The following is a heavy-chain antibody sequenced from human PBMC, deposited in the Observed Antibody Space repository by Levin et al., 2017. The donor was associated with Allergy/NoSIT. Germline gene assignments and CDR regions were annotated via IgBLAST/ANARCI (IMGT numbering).Heavy chain of an antibody. CDR2: ISGYNGNT. Sequence: ASVKVSCKASGYTFTNYGVSWVRQFPGQGLEWMGWISGYNGNTNNPQKLQGRVTLTIDTSTTTVFMELRGLTSDDTAVYYCARDGVYDFKSPHYWGYFDLWGQGTLVTVSS. CDR1: GYTFTNYG. V-gene: IGHV1-18*01. D-gene: IGHD2-21*01. J-gene: IGHJ5*02. CDR3: ARDGVYDFKSPHYWGYFDL.